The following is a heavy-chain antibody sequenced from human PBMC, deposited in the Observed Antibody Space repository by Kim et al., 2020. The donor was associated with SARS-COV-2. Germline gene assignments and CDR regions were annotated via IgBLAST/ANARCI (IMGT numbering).Heavy chain of an antibody. CDR3: ARGRYETSGYYSQ. J-gene: IGHJ4*02. D-gene: IGHD3-22*01. CDR1: GFTFSDYW. V-gene: IGHV3-74*01. Sequence: GGSLRLSCAASGFTFSDYWMHWVRQAPGKGLIWVSSINGDGSSTSGADSVKGRFTISRDNAKNTLYLQMSSLRAEDTAVYYCARGRYETSGYYSQWGQGTLVTVSS. CDR2: INGDGSST.